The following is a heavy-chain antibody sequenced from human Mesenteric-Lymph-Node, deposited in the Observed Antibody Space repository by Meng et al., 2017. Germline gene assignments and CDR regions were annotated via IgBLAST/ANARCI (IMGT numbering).Heavy chain of an antibody. J-gene: IGHJ5*02. CDR1: GGSGSSGGYY. CDR2: IYYSGST. CDR3: ARDRSSSWFGWFDP. D-gene: IGHD6-13*01. V-gene: IGHV4-31*02. Sequence: LQESGARLVKPSPLLSLSWTCYGGSGSSGGYYWGWMRQHPGKGLEWIGYIYYSGSTYYHPSLKSRVTISVVTTKNQFSLKLSSVTAADTAVYYCARDRSSSWFGWFDPWGQGTLVTVSS.